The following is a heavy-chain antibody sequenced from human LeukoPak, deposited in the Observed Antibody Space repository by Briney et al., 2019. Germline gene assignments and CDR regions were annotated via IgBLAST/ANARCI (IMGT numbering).Heavy chain of an antibody. CDR3: APRGDIEHSYVYGKWFDP. D-gene: IGHD5-18*01. CDR2: INHSGSS. Sequence: PSETLSLTCAVYGGSFSAYYWTWIRQPPGKGLEWIGEINHSGSSNYNSSLRSRVTISVDTSYKQFSLRLSSVTAADTAVYYWAPRGDIEHSYVYGKWFDPWGQGNRVTVSS. J-gene: IGHJ5*02. V-gene: IGHV4-34*01. CDR1: GGSFSAYY.